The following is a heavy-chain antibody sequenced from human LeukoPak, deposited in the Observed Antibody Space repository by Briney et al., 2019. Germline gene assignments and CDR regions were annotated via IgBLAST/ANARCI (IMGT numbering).Heavy chain of an antibody. D-gene: IGHD3-10*01. V-gene: IGHV3-43*02. J-gene: IGHJ4*02. Sequence: PGGSLRLSCAASGFTFDDYAIHWVRQAPGKGLEWMSLISRDGGSTYYADSVKGRFTISRDNSKNSLYLQMNSLRTEDTALYYCAKDMWRFGELDYDYWGQGTLVTVSS. CDR3: AKDMWRFGELDYDY. CDR1: GFTFDDYA. CDR2: ISRDGGST.